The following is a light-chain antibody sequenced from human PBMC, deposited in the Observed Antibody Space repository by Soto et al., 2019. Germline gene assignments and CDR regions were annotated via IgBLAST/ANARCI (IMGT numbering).Light chain of an antibody. Sequence: QSALTQPASVSGSPGQSITISCTGTSSDVGSYNLVSWYQQHPGKAPKLMIYEVTKRPSGVPDRFSGSKSGNTASLTVSGLQAEDEADYYCSSYADSNNLLFGGGTKLTVL. V-gene: IGLV2-8*01. J-gene: IGLJ3*02. CDR2: EVT. CDR1: SSDVGSYNL. CDR3: SSYADSNNLL.